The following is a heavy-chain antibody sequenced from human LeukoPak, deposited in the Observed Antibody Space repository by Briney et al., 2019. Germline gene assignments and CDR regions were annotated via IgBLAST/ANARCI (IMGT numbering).Heavy chain of an antibody. Sequence: SETLSLTCTVSGGSISSYYWSWIRQPPGKGLEWIGYIYYSGSTNYNPSLKSRVTISVDTSKNQFSLKLSSVTAADTAVYYCAREENPQGGGSYFSRYFDLWGRGTLVTASS. CDR2: IYYSGST. CDR3: AREENPQGGGSYFSRYFDL. D-gene: IGHD1-26*01. J-gene: IGHJ2*01. CDR1: GGSISSYY. V-gene: IGHV4-59*01.